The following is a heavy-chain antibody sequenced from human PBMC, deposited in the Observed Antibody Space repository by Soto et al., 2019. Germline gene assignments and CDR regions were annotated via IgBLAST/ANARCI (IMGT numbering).Heavy chain of an antibody. Sequence: SGFTFSSYDMHWVRQAPGKGLEWVAVISYDGSNKYYADSVKGRFIISRDNSKNTLYLQMNSLRAEDTAVYYCARDPNGDYLGAFDFWGQKTMVTVSS. J-gene: IGHJ3*01. CDR3: ARDPNGDYLGAFDF. CDR1: GFTFSSYD. CDR2: ISYDGSNK. D-gene: IGHD4-17*01. V-gene: IGHV3-30*12.